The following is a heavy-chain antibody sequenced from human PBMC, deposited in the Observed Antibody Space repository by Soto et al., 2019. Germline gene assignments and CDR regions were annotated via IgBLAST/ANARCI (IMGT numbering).Heavy chain of an antibody. CDR3: AGGYDILTGYYHGAFDI. V-gene: IGHV4-30-4*01. D-gene: IGHD3-9*01. Sequence: QVQLQESGPGLVKPSQTLSLTCTVSGGSISSGDYYWSWIRQPPGKGLEWIGYIYYSGSTYYNPYLKSRVTISVDTSKNQFSLKLSSVTAADTAVYYCAGGYDILTGYYHGAFDIWGQGTMVTVSS. CDR2: IYYSGST. J-gene: IGHJ3*02. CDR1: GGSISSGDYY.